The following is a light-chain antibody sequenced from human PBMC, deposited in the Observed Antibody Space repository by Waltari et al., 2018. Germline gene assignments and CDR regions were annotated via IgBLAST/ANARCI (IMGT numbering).Light chain of an antibody. V-gene: IGLV2-23*02. CDR3: CSYAGNYIWV. Sequence: QSALTQPASVSGSPGQSVTISCPGPSSAIRSYDIVSWYQQHPGNAPKLIICDVSKRPSGVSDRFSGSKSGDTASLTISGLQFEDEADYYCCSYAGNYIWVFGGGTRLTVL. CDR1: SSAIRSYDI. CDR2: DVS. J-gene: IGLJ3*02.